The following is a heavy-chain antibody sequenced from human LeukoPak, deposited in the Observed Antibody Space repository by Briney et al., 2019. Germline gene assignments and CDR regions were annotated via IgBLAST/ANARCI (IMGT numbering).Heavy chain of an antibody. V-gene: IGHV4-59*08. Sequence: PSETLSLTCTVAGGSISSYYWSWIRQPPGKGLEWIGYIYYSGSTNYNPSLKSRVTISVDTSKNQFSLKLSSVTAADTAVYYCARHSRQQLVLRYYYYGMDVWGQGTTVTVSS. J-gene: IGHJ6*02. CDR1: GGSISSYY. D-gene: IGHD6-13*01. CDR2: IYYSGST. CDR3: ARHSRQQLVLRYYYYGMDV.